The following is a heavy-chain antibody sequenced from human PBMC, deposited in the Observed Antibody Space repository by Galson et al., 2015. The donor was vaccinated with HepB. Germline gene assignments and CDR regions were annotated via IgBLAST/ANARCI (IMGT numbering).Heavy chain of an antibody. J-gene: IGHJ4*02. CDR3: ARDCGSWYRCFDY. V-gene: IGHV3-48*03. D-gene: IGHD6-13*01. CDR1: GFPFSTYG. Sequence: SLRLSCAASGFPFSTYGMHWVRQAPGKGLEWVSYISSSGTTIYYAGSVKGRFTISRDNTKNSVYLQMNSLRAEDTAVYYCARDCGSWYRCFDYWGQGTLVTVSS. CDR2: ISSSGTTI.